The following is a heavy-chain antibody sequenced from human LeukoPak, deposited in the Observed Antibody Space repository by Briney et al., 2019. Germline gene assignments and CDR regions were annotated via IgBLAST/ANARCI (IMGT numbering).Heavy chain of an antibody. V-gene: IGHV1-2*02. D-gene: IGHD3-10*01. CDR2: IYPRSGNT. Sequence: ASVKVSCTTSGYTFTAYYMHWVRQAPRQGLEWMGWIYPRSGNTKNAQKFQGSVTMTRDTSISTGYMELSGLTSDDTAVYYCASVSYGELSEFDYWGQGTQVTVSS. CDR3: ASVSYGELSEFDY. CDR1: GYTFTAYY. J-gene: IGHJ4*02.